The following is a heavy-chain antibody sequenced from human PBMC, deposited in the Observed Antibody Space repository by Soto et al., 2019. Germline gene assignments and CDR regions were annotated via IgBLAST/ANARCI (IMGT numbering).Heavy chain of an antibody. D-gene: IGHD3-22*01. Sequence: SETLSLTCTVSGGSISSGGYYWSRIRQHPGKGLEWIGYIYYSGSTYYNPSLKSRVTISVDTSKNQFSLKLSSVTAADTAVYYCARDKDYYDSSGPEDDAFDIWGQGTMVTVSS. CDR3: ARDKDYYDSSGPEDDAFDI. J-gene: IGHJ3*02. V-gene: IGHV4-31*03. CDR2: IYYSGST. CDR1: GGSISSGGYY.